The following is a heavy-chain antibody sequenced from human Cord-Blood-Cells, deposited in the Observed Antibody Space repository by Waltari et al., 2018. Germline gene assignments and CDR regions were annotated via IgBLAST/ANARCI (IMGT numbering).Heavy chain of an antibody. CDR1: GGSISSYY. Sequence: QVQLQESGPGLVKPSETLSLTCTGSGGSISSYYWSWIRQPPGKGLEWIGYIYYSGSTNYNPSLKSRVTISVDTSKNQFSLKLSSVTAADTAVYYCARVSSSWYLDAFDIWGQGTMVTVSS. V-gene: IGHV4-59*01. CDR2: IYYSGST. J-gene: IGHJ3*02. CDR3: ARVSSSWYLDAFDI. D-gene: IGHD6-13*01.